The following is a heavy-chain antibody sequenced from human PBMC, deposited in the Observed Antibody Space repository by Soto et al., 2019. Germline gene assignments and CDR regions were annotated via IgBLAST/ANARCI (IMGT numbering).Heavy chain of an antibody. Sequence: EVQLLESGGGLVQPGGSLRLSCAASGFTFSSYAMSWVRQAPGKGLEWVAAISGSGGSTYYADSVKGRFTISRDNSKNTLYPQMNSQRAEDTAVYYCAKANPSEQQLDYYGVDVWGQGTTVTVSS. V-gene: IGHV3-23*01. J-gene: IGHJ6*02. CDR3: AKANPSEQQLDYYGVDV. CDR2: ISGSGGST. CDR1: GFTFSSYA. D-gene: IGHD6-13*01.